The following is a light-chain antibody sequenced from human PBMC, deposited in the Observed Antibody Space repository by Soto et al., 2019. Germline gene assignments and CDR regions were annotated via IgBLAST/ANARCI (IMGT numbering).Light chain of an antibody. CDR1: SSDVGSYNL. Sequence: QSALTQPASVSGSPGQSITISCTGTSSDVGSYNLVSWYQQHPGKAPKLMIYEGSKRPSGVSNRFSGSKSGNTASLTIYGLQAEDEADYYCCSYAGSSTPLVFGTGTKVTVL. J-gene: IGLJ1*01. V-gene: IGLV2-23*01. CDR2: EGS. CDR3: CSYAGSSTPLV.